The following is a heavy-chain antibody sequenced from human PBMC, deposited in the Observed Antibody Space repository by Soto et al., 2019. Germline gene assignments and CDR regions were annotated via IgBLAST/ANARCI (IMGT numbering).Heavy chain of an antibody. CDR2: ISSSSSYI. J-gene: IGHJ5*02. D-gene: IGHD3-3*01. CDR1: GFTFSSYS. V-gene: IGHV3-21*01. Sequence: EVQLVESGGGLVKPGGSLRLSCAASGFTFSSYSMNWVRQAPGKGLEWVSSISSSSSYIYYADSVKGRFTISRDNAKNSLYLQMNILRAEDTAVYYCARGASEGITIFGVFNNWFDPWGQGTLVTVSS. CDR3: ARGASEGITIFGVFNNWFDP.